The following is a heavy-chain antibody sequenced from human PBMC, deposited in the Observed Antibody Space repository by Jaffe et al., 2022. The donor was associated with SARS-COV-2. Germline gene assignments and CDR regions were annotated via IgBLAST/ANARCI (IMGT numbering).Heavy chain of an antibody. Sequence: QVQLVESGGGVVQPGRSLRLSCAASGFTFSSYAMHWVRQAPGKGLEWVAVISYDGSNKYYADSVKGRFTISRDNSKNTLYLQMNSLRAEDTAVYYCAREGAGGPMDVWGQGTTVTVSS. J-gene: IGHJ6*02. CDR2: ISYDGSNK. D-gene: IGHD1-26*01. V-gene: IGHV3-30-3*01. CDR1: GFTFSSYA. CDR3: AREGAGGPMDV.